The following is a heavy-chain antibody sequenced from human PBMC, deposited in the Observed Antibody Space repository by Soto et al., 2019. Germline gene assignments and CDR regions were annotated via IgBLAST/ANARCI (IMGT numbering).Heavy chain of an antibody. Sequence: SETLSLTCTVSGGSISSGGYYWSWIRQHPGKGLEWIGYIYYSGSTYYNPSLKSRVTISVDTSKNQFSLKLSSVTAADTAVYYCARAPLTVSALYSYYYYGMDVWGQGTTVTVSS. J-gene: IGHJ6*02. CDR3: ARAPLTVSALYSYYYYGMDV. CDR2: IYYSGST. CDR1: GGSISSGGYY. V-gene: IGHV4-31*03. D-gene: IGHD2-2*02.